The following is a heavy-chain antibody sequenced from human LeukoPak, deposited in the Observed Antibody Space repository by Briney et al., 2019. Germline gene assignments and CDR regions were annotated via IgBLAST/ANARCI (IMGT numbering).Heavy chain of an antibody. Sequence: SVKVSCKASGFTFTSSAMQWVRQARGQRLEWIGWIVVGSGNTSYAQKFQERVTITRDMSTSTAYMELSSLRSGDTAVYYCAAGAAAGTMGDYWGQGTLDTVSS. CDR3: AAGAAAGTMGDY. J-gene: IGHJ4*02. D-gene: IGHD6-13*01. V-gene: IGHV1-58*02. CDR1: GFTFTSSA. CDR2: IVVGSGNT.